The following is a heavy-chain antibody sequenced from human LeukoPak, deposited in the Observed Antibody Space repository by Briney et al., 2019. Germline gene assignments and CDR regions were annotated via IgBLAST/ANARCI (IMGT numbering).Heavy chain of an antibody. CDR2: ISGSGGNT. J-gene: IGHJ4*02. CDR3: ARRQRGSYDFDY. D-gene: IGHD1-26*01. V-gene: IGHV3-23*01. Sequence: PGGSLRLSCAASGFTFSSYAMSWVRQAPGKGLEWVSAISGSGGNTYYADSVKGRFTISRDNSKNTLYLQMNSLRAEDTAVYYCARRQRGSYDFDYWGQGTLVTVSS. CDR1: GFTFSSYA.